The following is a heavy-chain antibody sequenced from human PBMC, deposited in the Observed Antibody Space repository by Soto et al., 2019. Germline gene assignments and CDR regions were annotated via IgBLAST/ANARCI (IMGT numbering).Heavy chain of an antibody. J-gene: IGHJ4*02. CDR3: ASRRGDGYFEY. Sequence: GGSLRLSCAASGFTFSSYGMHWVRQAPGKGLEWASCISSGGSVTDYAASVKGRFTISRDNAKVSLYVEMNSLRAEDTAVYYCASRRGDGYFEYWSQGTLVTVSS. D-gene: IGHD2-21*01. CDR2: ISSGGSVT. V-gene: IGHV3-21*05. CDR1: GFTFSSYG.